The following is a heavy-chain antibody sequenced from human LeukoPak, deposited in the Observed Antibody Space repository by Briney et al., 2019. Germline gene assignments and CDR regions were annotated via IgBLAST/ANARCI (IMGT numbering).Heavy chain of an antibody. V-gene: IGHV4-4*02. Sequence: SETLSLTCAVSGGSISSPNWWSWVRQPPGKGLEWIGEIYHSGSTNYNPSLKSRVTTSLDKSKNEFSLKLSSVTPADTAVYYCARGGGGSRYGTVDYWGQGTLVTVSS. D-gene: IGHD6-13*01. CDR1: GGSISSPNW. CDR2: IYHSGST. J-gene: IGHJ4*02. CDR3: ARGGGGSRYGTVDY.